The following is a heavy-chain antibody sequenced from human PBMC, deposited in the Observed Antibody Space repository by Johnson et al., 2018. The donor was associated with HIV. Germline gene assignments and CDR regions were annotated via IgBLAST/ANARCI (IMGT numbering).Heavy chain of an antibody. Sequence: QMLLVESGGGVVQPGRSLRLSCAASGFTFSSYAMHWVRQAPGKGLEWVAVISYDGSNKYYAAPVKGRFTISRDDSKNTLYLQMNSLKTEDTAVYSCTTDWGSYHEYAFDIWGQGTMVTVSS. J-gene: IGHJ3*02. V-gene: IGHV3-30*04. CDR2: ISYDGSNK. CDR1: GFTFSSYA. D-gene: IGHD1-26*01. CDR3: TTDWGSYHEYAFDI.